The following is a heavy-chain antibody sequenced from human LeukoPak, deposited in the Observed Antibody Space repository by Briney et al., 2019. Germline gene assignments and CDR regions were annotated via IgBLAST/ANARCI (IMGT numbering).Heavy chain of an antibody. Sequence: SETLSLTCAVSGGSISSGGYSWSWIRQPPGRGLEWIGYIYHSGSTYYNPSLKSRVTISVDRSKNQFSLKLSSVTAADTAVYYCARGGLRYFDSYYFDYWGQGTLVTVSS. V-gene: IGHV4-30-2*01. CDR2: IYHSGST. CDR3: ARGGLRYFDSYYFDY. J-gene: IGHJ4*02. D-gene: IGHD3-9*01. CDR1: GGSISSGGYS.